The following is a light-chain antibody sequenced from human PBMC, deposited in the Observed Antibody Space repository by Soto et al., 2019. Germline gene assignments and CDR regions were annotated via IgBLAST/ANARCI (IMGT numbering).Light chain of an antibody. Sequence: DIQMTQSPSSLSASVGDRVTITCRASQSISSYLNWYQQKPGKAPKLLIYAASSLQSGVTSRFMGSGSGRDFSLPISSLQPEDFSTFYCQQSYSTLWTFGQGTKVEIK. V-gene: IGKV1-39*01. CDR1: QSISSY. J-gene: IGKJ1*01. CDR2: AAS. CDR3: QQSYSTLWT.